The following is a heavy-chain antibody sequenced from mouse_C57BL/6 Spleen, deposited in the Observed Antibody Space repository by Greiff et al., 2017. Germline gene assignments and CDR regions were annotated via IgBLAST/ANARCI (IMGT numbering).Heavy chain of an antibody. Sequence: VQLQQSGPELVKPGASVKLPCKASGYTFTDYNMGWVKQSLGKSLEWIGDINPNNGGTIYNQKFKGKATLTVDKSSSTAYMELRSLTSEDTAVYSCASGRARDGSKPYYAMDYWGQGTSVTVSS. V-gene: IGHV1-18*01. D-gene: IGHD1-1*01. CDR3: ASGRARDGSKPYYAMDY. J-gene: IGHJ4*01. CDR1: GYTFTDYN. CDR2: INPNNGGT.